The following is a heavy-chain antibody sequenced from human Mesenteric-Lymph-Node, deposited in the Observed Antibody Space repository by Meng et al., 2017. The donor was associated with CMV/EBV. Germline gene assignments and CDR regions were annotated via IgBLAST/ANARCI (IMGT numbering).Heavy chain of an antibody. J-gene: IGHJ6*02. Sequence: GESLKISCAASGFTVSSNYMSWVRQAPGKGLEWVSIIYSGGRTYYADSVKGRFTISRDNSKNTLFLQMNSLRAEDTAVYYCARIGSSDFWSDYYDFYNYGMDVWGQGTTVTVSS. V-gene: IGHV3-53*01. CDR2: IYSGGRT. CDR3: ARIGSSDFWSDYYDFYNYGMDV. D-gene: IGHD3-3*01. CDR1: GFTVSSNY.